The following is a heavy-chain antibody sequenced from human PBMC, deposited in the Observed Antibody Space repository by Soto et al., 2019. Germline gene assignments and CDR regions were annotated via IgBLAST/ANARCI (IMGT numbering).Heavy chain of an antibody. Sequence: VQLVESGGGVVQPGRSLRLSCAASGFTFSSYAMHWVRQAPGKGLEWVAVIWYDGSSNYYADSVKGRFTISGDTSNISGSLHGSCLRAEVTAVYYCAESEALGGGNARIEYGGQGTLDTVS. CDR2: IWYDGSSN. CDR1: GFTFSSYA. V-gene: IGHV3-33*01. D-gene: IGHD2-15*01. CDR3: AESEALGGGNARIEY. J-gene: IGHJ4*02.